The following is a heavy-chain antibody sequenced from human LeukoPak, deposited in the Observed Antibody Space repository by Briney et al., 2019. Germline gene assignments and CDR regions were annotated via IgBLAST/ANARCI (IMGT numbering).Heavy chain of an antibody. CDR1: EFSFSNYN. CDR2: ISAEGSNK. V-gene: IGHV3-30*04. D-gene: IGHD6-19*01. Sequence: GGSLRLSCAASEFSFSNYNMHWVRQAPGKGLEWVAAISAEGSNKNYADSVRGRFTISRDNSKNALYLQMNSLRAEDTAVYYCARDKAVAGYGDAFDTWGQGTMVTVSS. J-gene: IGHJ3*02. CDR3: ARDKAVAGYGDAFDT.